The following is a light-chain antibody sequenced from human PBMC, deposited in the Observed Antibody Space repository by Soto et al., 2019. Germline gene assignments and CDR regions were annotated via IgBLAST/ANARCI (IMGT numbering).Light chain of an antibody. V-gene: IGLV2-23*01. Sequence: QAVLAQPASVSGSPGQSITISCTGTSSDVGNYNLVSWYQQHPGKAPKLMIYEGFKWPSGVSNRFSGSKSGNTASLTISGLQAEDEADYYCCSYAGSSTWVFGGGTKLTVL. CDR3: CSYAGSSTWV. CDR1: SSDVGNYNL. CDR2: EGF. J-gene: IGLJ3*02.